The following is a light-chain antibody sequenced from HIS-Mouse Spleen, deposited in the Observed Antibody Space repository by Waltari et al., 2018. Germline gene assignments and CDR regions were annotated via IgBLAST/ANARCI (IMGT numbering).Light chain of an antibody. CDR2: EGS. J-gene: IGLJ1*01. CDR1: SSDVGSYNL. CDR3: CSYAGSRYV. Sequence: QSALTQSASVSGSPGQSITISCTGTSSDVGSYNLVSWYQQHPGKAPKLMIYEGSKRPSGVSNRFAGSKSGNTASLTISGLQAEDEADYYCCSYAGSRYVFGTGTKVTVL. V-gene: IGLV2-23*01.